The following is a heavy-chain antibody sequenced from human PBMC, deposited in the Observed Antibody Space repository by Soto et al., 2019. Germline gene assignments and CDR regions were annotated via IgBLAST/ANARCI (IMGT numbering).Heavy chain of an antibody. CDR2: IWANGINK. J-gene: IGHJ3*02. V-gene: IGHV3-33*01. Sequence: PGGSLRRSCAACGCPFTTYGMHWVRQAPGKGLEWVAVIWANGINKYYADSVRGRFTISRDNSKNTLDLQMNSLRAEDTALSYCVSERGPFDAFDIWGQVTMVTVSS. CDR3: VSERGPFDAFDI. CDR1: GCPFTTYG. D-gene: IGHD3-10*01.